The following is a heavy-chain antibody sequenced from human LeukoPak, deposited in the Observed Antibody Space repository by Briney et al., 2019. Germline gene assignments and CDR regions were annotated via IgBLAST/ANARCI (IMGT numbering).Heavy chain of an antibody. J-gene: IGHJ3*02. CDR2: IFYSGST. CDR1: GGSISSYY. D-gene: IGHD4-17*01. CDR3: ARNDYGDYPGSFDI. Sequence: SETLSLTCTVSGGSISSYYWSWIRQPPGKGLEWIGYIFYSGSTNCNPSLKSRVTISVDTSKNQFSLKLSSVTAADTAVYYCARNDYGDYPGSFDIWGQGTMVTVSS. V-gene: IGHV4-59*01.